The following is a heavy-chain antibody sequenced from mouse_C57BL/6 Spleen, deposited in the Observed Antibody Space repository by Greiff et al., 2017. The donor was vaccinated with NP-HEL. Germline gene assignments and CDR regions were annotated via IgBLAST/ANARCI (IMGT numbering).Heavy chain of an antibody. CDR1: GYTFTSYT. Sequence: VQLQQSGAELARPGASVKMSCKASGYTFTSYTMHWVKQRPGQGLEWIGYINPSSGYTKYNQKFKDKATLTADKSSSTAYMQLSSLTSEDAAVYYCAETAQATCFDYWGQGTTLTVSS. CDR2: INPSSGYT. D-gene: IGHD3-2*02. V-gene: IGHV1-4*01. J-gene: IGHJ2*01. CDR3: AETAQATCFDY.